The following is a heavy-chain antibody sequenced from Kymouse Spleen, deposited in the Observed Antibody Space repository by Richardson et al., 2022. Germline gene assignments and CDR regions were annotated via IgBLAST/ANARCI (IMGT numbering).Heavy chain of an antibody. CDR3: ARERSIAAAGTDYYYGMDV. V-gene: IGHV3-7*01. CDR2: IKQDGSEK. Sequence: EVQLVESGGGLVQPGGSLRLSCAASGFTFSSYWMSWVRQAPGKGLEWVANIKQDGSEKYYVDSVKGRFTISRDNAKNSLYLQMNSLRAEDTAVYYCARERSIAAAGTDYYYGMDVWGQGTTVTVSS. CDR1: GFTFSSYW. D-gene: IGHD6-13*01. J-gene: IGHJ6*02.